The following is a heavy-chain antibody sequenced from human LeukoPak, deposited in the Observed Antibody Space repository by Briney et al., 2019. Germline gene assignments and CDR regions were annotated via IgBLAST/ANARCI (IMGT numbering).Heavy chain of an antibody. CDR1: GGSISSHY. CDR2: IYYSGST. D-gene: IGHD1-1*01. J-gene: IGHJ4*02. CDR3: ATLDKGY. V-gene: IGHV4-59*11. Sequence: SETLSLTCTVSGGSISSHYWSWIRQPPGKGLEWIGYIYYSGSTNYNPSLKSRVTISVDTSKNQFSLKLSSVTAADTAVYYCATLDKGYWGQGTLVTVSS.